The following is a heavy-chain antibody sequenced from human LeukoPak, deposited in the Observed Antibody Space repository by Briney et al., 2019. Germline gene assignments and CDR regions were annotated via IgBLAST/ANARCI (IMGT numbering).Heavy chain of an antibody. CDR1: GYTLTGYY. CDR2: INPNSGGT. D-gene: IGHD4-17*01. V-gene: IGHV1-2*02. J-gene: IGHJ3*02. CDR3: ASLATVTTGAFDI. Sequence: ASVKVSCKASGYTLTGYYMHWVRQAPGQGLEWMGWINPNSGGTNYAQKFQDRVTMTRDTSISTAYLQWSSLKASATAMYYCASLATVTTGAFDIWGQGTMVTVSS.